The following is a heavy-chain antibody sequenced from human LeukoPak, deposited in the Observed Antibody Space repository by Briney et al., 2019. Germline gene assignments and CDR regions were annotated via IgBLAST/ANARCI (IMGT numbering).Heavy chain of an antibody. D-gene: IGHD4-17*01. J-gene: IGHJ5*02. V-gene: IGHV1-69*05. CDR2: IMPLFGTA. CDR3: ARDVHGDYGSGWFDP. CDR1: GGTFNNSA. Sequence: SSVKVSCKTSGGTFNNSAISWVRQAPGQGLEWLGGIMPLFGTAGYAQKFQGRVTITKDESTRTVYLELTSLTSDDTAVYYCARDVHGDYGSGWFDPWGQGTLVSVSS.